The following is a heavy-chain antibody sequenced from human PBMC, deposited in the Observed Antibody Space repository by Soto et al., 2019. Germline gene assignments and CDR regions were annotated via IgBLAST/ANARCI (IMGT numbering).Heavy chain of an antibody. J-gene: IGHJ3*02. D-gene: IGHD2-2*01. CDR2: ISGSGGST. V-gene: IGHV3-23*01. CDR3: AKDLTLYCSSTSCHLDAFDI. CDR1: GFTFSSYA. Sequence: EVQLLESGGGLVQPGGSLRLACAASGFTFSSYAMSWVRQAPGKGLEWVSAISGSGGSTYYADSVKGRFTISRDNSKNTLYLQMNSRRSEETAVYYCAKDLTLYCSSTSCHLDAFDIWGQGTMVTVSS.